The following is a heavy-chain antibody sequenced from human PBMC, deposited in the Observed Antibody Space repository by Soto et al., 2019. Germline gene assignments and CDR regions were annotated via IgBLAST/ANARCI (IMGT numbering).Heavy chain of an antibody. Sequence: QVQLQESGPGLVKPSETLSLTCTVSGGSISSYSWSWIRQPPGKGLEWIGYIYYSGSTNYNPSLTSRVTISVDTSKNQFSLQLSSVTAADTAVYYCSRVRPQFRGATYFDYWGQGTLVTVSA. CDR2: IYYSGST. CDR1: GGSISSYS. CDR3: SRVRPQFRGATYFDY. J-gene: IGHJ4*02. D-gene: IGHD1-26*01. V-gene: IGHV4-59*01.